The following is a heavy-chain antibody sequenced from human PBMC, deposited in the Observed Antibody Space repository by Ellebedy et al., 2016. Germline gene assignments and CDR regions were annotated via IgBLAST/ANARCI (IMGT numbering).Heavy chain of an antibody. CDR2: MNPDTGNT. D-gene: IGHD3-22*01. V-gene: IGHV1-8*01. CDR3: ARCPYYYDSSRGIIGWFDP. CDR1: GYTFTSYD. Sequence: ASVKVSCKASGYTFTSYDINWVRQATGQGLEWMGWMNPDTGNTGYEQRFQVRVTMTRNSPLSTAYMELRHLRSEDTAVYYCARCPYYYDSSRGIIGWFDPWGQGTLVTVSS. J-gene: IGHJ5*02.